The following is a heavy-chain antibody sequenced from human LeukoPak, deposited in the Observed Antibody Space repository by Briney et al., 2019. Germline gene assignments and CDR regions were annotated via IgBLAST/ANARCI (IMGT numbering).Heavy chain of an antibody. V-gene: IGHV4-34*01. CDR3: ARDLLYCSSTSCYGYYYYGMDV. D-gene: IGHD2-2*01. J-gene: IGHJ6*02. CDR2: INHSGST. Sequence: SETLSLTCAVYGVSFSGYYWSWIRQPPGKGLEWIGEINHSGSTNYNPSFKSRVTISVDTSKNQFSLKLSSVTAADTAVYYCARDLLYCSSTSCYGYYYYGMDVWGQGTTVTVSS. CDR1: GVSFSGYY.